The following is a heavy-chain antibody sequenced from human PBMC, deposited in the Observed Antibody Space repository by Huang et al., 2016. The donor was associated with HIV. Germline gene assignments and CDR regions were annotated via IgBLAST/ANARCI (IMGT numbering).Heavy chain of an antibody. Sequence: QILLIESGGGVVQPGRSLRLSCAASGFTFSSYGMHWVRPAPGKGLEWVAVISYDEDNTYYADSVRCRFTISRDNSKNTLYLQMNSLRIEDTAVYYCARGPIRFLAWLLNFDYWGQGALVTVSS. V-gene: IGHV3-30*03. J-gene: IGHJ4*02. D-gene: IGHD3-3*01. CDR2: ISYDEDNT. CDR3: ARGPIRFLAWLLNFDY. CDR1: GFTFSSYG.